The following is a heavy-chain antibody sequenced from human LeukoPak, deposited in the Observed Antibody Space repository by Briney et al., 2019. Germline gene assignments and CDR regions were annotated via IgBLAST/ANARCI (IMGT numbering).Heavy chain of an antibody. V-gene: IGHV3-23*01. Sequence: PGGSLRLSCAASGFTLSSYGTSWVRQAPGKGLEWVSAISGSGGSTYYADSVKGRFTISRDNSKNTLYLQMNSLRAEDTAVYYCAKDRYYYDSSGPSPFDYWGQGTLVTVSS. CDR1: GFTLSSYG. CDR3: AKDRYYYDSSGPSPFDY. J-gene: IGHJ4*02. D-gene: IGHD3-22*01. CDR2: ISGSGGST.